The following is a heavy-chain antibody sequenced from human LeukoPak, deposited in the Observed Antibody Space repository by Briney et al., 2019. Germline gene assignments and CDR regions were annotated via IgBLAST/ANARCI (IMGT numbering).Heavy chain of an antibody. V-gene: IGHV4-59*12. CDR2: IYHSGT. D-gene: IGHD2-2*02. Sequence: PSETLSLTCTVSGGSISSYYWSWIRQPPGKGLEWIGYIYHSGTNYNPSLKSRVTISKDTSKNQFSLKLSSVTAADTAVYYCARTPLLPAAILGVRAFDILGQGTMVTVSS. CDR3: ARTPLLPAAILGVRAFDI. CDR1: GGSISSYY. J-gene: IGHJ3*02.